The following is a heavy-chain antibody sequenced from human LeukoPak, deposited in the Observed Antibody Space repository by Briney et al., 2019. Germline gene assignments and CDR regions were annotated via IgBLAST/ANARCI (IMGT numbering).Heavy chain of an antibody. J-gene: IGHJ4*02. D-gene: IGHD3-22*01. V-gene: IGHV3-33*01. CDR3: AREARYDSSGYYFDY. CDR2: IWYDGSNT. CDR1: GFNFSTYD. Sequence: GGSLRLSCAASGFNFSTYDMHWVRQAPGKGLEWEAVIWYDGSNTYYVDSVKGRFTISRDNSKNTLYLQMNSLRAEDTAVYYCAREARYDSSGYYFDYWGQGTLVTVSS.